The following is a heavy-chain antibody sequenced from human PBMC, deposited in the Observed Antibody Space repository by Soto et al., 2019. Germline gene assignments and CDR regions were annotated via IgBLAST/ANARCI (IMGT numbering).Heavy chain of an antibody. Sequence: SETLSLTCAVYGGSFSGYYWTWIRQPPGKGLEWIGEITHSGSTNYNPSLKSRVTISVDTSKNQFSLNLNSVTAADTAVYYCARSSVRGWSYWGQGTLVTVLL. CDR3: ARSSVRGWSY. J-gene: IGHJ4*02. V-gene: IGHV4-34*01. D-gene: IGHD3-10*02. CDR1: GGSFSGYY. CDR2: ITHSGST.